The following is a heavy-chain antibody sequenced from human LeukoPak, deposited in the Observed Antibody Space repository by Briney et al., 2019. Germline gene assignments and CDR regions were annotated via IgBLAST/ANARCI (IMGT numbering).Heavy chain of an antibody. CDR3: ARDLRDSSSWYPGY. J-gene: IGHJ4*02. V-gene: IGHV3-33*01. D-gene: IGHD6-13*01. CDR2: IWYDGSNK. Sequence: GRPLRLSCAASGFTFSSYGMHWVRQAPGKGLEWVAVIWYDGSNKYYADSVKGRFTISRDNSKNTLYLQMNSLRAEDTAVYYCARDLRDSSSWYPGYWGQGTLVTVSS. CDR1: GFTFSSYG.